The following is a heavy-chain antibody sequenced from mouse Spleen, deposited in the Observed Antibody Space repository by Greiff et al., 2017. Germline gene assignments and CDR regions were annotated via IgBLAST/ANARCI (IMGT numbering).Heavy chain of an antibody. CDR2: ISSGGSYT. CDR1: GFTFSSYA. CDR3: ARPTDAMDY. D-gene: IGHD2-10*01. V-gene: IGHV5-9-1*01. J-gene: IGHJ4*01. Sequence: EVMLVESGGGLVKPGGSLKLSCAASGFTFSSYAMSWVRQTPEKRLEWVATISSGGSYTYYPDSVKGRFTISRDNAKNTLYLQMSSLRSEDTAMYYCARPTDAMDYWGQGTSVTVSA.